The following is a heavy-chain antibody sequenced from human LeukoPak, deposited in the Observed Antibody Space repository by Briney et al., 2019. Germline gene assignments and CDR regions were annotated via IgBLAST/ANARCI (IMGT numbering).Heavy chain of an antibody. CDR3: ARHTPAPYYYDSSGSSFDY. V-gene: IGHV4-59*08. D-gene: IGHD3-22*01. Sequence: SETLSLTCTVSGGSISSYDWSWIRQPPGKGLEWIGYIYYSGRTNYNPSLKSRVTISVDTSKNQFSLKLSSVTAADTAVYYCARHTPAPYYYDSSGSSFDYWGQGTLVTVSS. CDR2: IYYSGRT. J-gene: IGHJ4*02. CDR1: GGSISSYD.